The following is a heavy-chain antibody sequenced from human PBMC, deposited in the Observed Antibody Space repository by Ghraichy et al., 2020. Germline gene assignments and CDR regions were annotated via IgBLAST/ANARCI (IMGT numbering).Heavy chain of an antibody. CDR1: GFSFDDYG. J-gene: IGHJ3*02. Sequence: GGSLRLSCAASGFSFDDYGMHWVRQAPGKGLEWVSGISWNSVSVGYADSVKGRFTISRDNAKNSLYLQMSSLRAEDMALYYCAKAVGRGYSYGDAFDIWGQGTVVTVSS. D-gene: IGHD5-18*01. V-gene: IGHV3-9*03. CDR2: ISWNSVSV. CDR3: AKAVGRGYSYGDAFDI.